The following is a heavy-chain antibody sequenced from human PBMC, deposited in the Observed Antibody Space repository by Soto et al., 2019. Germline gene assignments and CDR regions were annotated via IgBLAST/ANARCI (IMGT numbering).Heavy chain of an antibody. CDR2: ISSSRSYI. V-gene: IGHV3-21*01. D-gene: IGHD3-3*01. Sequence: GGSLRLSCAASGFTFSSYSMNWVRQAPGKGLEWVSSISSSRSYIYYADSVKGRFTISRDNAKNSLYLQMNSLRAEDTAVYYCARDSSITIFEAVTHDYWGQGTVVTVSS. CDR3: ARDSSITIFEAVTHDY. J-gene: IGHJ4*02. CDR1: GFTFSSYS.